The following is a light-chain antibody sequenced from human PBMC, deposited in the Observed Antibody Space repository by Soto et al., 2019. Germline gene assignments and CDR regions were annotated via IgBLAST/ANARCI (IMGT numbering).Light chain of an antibody. Sequence: EIVLTQSPVTLSLSPGERATLSCRASQSVSSRYFAWYQQKPGQAPRLLIYAASSRAAGIPDRFSGSGSGTDFSLTFIRLEPEDFAVYYCHQYASSRTFGPGTKVE. V-gene: IGKV3-20*01. J-gene: IGKJ1*01. CDR1: QSVSSRY. CDR2: AAS. CDR3: HQYASSRT.